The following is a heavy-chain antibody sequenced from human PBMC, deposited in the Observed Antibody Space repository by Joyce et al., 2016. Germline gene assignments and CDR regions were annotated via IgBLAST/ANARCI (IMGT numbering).Heavy chain of an antibody. CDR2: INPSGGSP. CDR3: ARQMHDFGDYEAFDP. Sequence: QVQLVQSGAEMKRPGASVKVSCKTSGYIFTRFYMHWVRQAPGQGLVWMGIINPSGGSPTYAPKCRDRVTMTRDTSTTTVYLESSSLRPEDTAVYYCARQMHDFGDYEAFDPWGQGTL. J-gene: IGHJ5*02. CDR1: GYIFTRFY. V-gene: IGHV1-46*01. D-gene: IGHD4-17*01.